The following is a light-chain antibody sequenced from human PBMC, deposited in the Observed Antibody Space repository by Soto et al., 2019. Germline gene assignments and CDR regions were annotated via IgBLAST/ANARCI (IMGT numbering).Light chain of an antibody. CDR3: QKYNSAPQT. CDR1: QIVSSR. Sequence: DIHMPQSHSTLSASVGARVTITGRASQIVSSRLAWYQQKPGKVPKLLIYAASTLQSGVPSRFSGSGSGTDFTLTISSLQPEEVATYYCQKYNSAPQTFGQGTKVEIK. J-gene: IGKJ1*01. CDR2: AAS. V-gene: IGKV1-27*01.